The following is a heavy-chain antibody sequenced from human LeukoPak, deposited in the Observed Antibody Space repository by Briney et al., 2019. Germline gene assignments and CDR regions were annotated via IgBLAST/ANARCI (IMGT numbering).Heavy chain of an antibody. CDR1: GLTFSSYA. D-gene: IGHD1-26*01. CDR3: AKAHRLVVRAVDYYYYMDV. J-gene: IGHJ6*03. V-gene: IGHV3-23*01. CDR2: ISGSGGST. Sequence: GGSLRLSCAASGLTFSSYAMSWVRQAPGKGLEWVSAISGSGGSTYYADSVKGRFTISRDNSKNTLYLQMNSLRAEDTAVYYCAKAHRLVVRAVDYYYYMDVWGKGTTVTVSS.